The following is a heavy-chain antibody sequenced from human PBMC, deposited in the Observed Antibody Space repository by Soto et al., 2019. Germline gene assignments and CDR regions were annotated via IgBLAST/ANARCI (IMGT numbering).Heavy chain of an antibody. CDR2: INPNSGGT. CDR1: GYTFTGYY. D-gene: IGHD1-1*01. J-gene: IGHJ3*02. Sequence: ASVKVSCKASGYTFTGYYMHWVRQAPGQGLEWMGWINPNSGGTNYAQKFQGWVTMTRDTSISTAYMELSRLRSDDTAVYYCAGGGGVRTTPRAFDIWGQGTMVTVSS. CDR3: AGGGGVRTTPRAFDI. V-gene: IGHV1-2*04.